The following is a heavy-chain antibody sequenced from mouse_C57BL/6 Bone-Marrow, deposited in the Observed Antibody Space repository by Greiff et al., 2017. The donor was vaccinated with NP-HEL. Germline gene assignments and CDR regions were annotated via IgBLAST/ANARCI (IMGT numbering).Heavy chain of an antibody. CDR3: ARSGSRYYFDY. D-gene: IGHD1-1*01. J-gene: IGHJ2*01. CDR1: GYTFTDYY. CDR2: IYPGSGNT. Sequence: QVQLKQSGAELVRPGASVKLSCKASGYTFTDYYINWVKQRPGQGLEWIARIYPGSGNTYYNEKFKGKATLTAEKSSSTAYMQLSSLTSEDSAVYFCARSGSRYYFDYWGQGTTLTVSS. V-gene: IGHV1-76*01.